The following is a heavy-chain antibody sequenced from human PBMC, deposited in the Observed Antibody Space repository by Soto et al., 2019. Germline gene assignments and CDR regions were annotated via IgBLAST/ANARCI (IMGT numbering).Heavy chain of an antibody. CDR2: INHSGST. V-gene: IGHV4-34*01. Sequence: SETLSLTCAVYGGSFSGYYWSWIRQPPGKGLEWIGEINHSGSTNYNPSLKSRVTISVDTSKNQFSLKLSSVTAADTAVYYCARGSWQLEGRAFDIWGQGTMVTVSS. CDR3: ARGSWQLEGRAFDI. D-gene: IGHD6-13*01. J-gene: IGHJ3*02. CDR1: GGSFSGYY.